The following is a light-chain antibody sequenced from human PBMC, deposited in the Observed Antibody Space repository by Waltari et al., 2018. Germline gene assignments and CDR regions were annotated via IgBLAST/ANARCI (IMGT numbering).Light chain of an antibody. CDR1: GGSIVNNY. CDR3: QSYTSSAV. CDR2: EDD. Sequence: NFLLTQPHSVSESPGTTVIISCTRSGGSIVNNYVQWYQHRPGSAPSIVIYEDDQRPSAVPDLFSGSIDSSSNSASLTISGLKTEDEADYYCQSYTSSAVFGGGTKLTV. V-gene: IGLV6-57*04. J-gene: IGLJ3*02.